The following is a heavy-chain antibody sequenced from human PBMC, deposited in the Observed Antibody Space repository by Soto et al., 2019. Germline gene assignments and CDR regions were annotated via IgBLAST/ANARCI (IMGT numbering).Heavy chain of an antibody. D-gene: IGHD4-17*01. CDR3: ARTMTTWGWFDP. CDR2: IYHSGGT. J-gene: IGHJ5*02. Sequence: TLSLTCAVSGGPITSGVYAWSWIRQPPGKGLEWIGYIYHSGGTYYNPSLKSRVTLSIDRTKKQFSLKLKSVTAADTAVYFCARTMTTWGWFDPFGQGTLVTFSS. V-gene: IGHV4-30-2*01. CDR1: GGPITSGVYA.